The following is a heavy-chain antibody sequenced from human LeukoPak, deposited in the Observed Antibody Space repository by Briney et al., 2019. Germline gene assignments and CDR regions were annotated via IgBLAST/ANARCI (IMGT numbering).Heavy chain of an antibody. CDR3: ARGPLSAAADYYYYYMDV. Sequence: EASVKVSCKASGYTFTSYDINWVRQATGQGLEWMGWMNSNSGNTGYAQKFQGRVTITRNTSISTAYMELSSLRSEDTAVYYCARGPLSAAADYYYYYMDVWGKGTTVTVSS. D-gene: IGHD6-13*01. V-gene: IGHV1-8*03. J-gene: IGHJ6*03. CDR1: GYTFTSYD. CDR2: MNSNSGNT.